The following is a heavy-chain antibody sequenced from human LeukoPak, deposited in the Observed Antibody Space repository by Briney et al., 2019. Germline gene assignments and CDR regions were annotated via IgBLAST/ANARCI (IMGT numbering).Heavy chain of an antibody. J-gene: IGHJ1*01. V-gene: IGHV4-39*01. CDR2: IYGPGST. D-gene: IGHD4-17*01. CDR3: ARHPTVTTFYVHQ. Sequence: PSETLSLTCTVSGGSISSSGYYSGWIRQPPEKGLEWIGSIYGPGSTYYNPSLKSRVTMSVDMSKNQFSLKLSSVTAADTAVYYCARHPTVTTFYVHQWGQGTLVTVSS. CDR1: GGSISSSGYY.